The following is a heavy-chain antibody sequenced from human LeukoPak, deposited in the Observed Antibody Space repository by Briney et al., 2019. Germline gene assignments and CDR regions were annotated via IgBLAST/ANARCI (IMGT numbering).Heavy chain of an antibody. J-gene: IGHJ4*02. CDR1: GFTFSSYA. CDR2: ISGSGGST. Sequence: PGGSLRLSCAASGFTFSSYAMSWVRQAPGKGLEWVSAISGSGGSTYYADSVKGRFTISRDNSKNTLYLQMNSLRAEDTAVYYCANTIAGELLFFLDHYFDYWGQGTLVTVSS. V-gene: IGHV3-23*01. D-gene: IGHD1-26*01. CDR3: ANTIAGELLFFLDHYFDY.